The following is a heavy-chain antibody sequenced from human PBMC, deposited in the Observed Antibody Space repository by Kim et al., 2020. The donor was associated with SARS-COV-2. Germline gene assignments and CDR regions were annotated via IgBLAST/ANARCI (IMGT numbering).Heavy chain of an antibody. D-gene: IGHD3-16*01. CDR2: IDLRGSTI. CDR3: ARDDYGCNSFVDGLDM. J-gene: IGHJ3*02. Sequence: GGSLRLSCAASGFTFSRYEMNWVRQAPGKGLEWVSYIDLRGSTIYYADSVKGRFTISRDNAKNSLFLQMDSLRAEDTAMYYCARDDYGCNSFVDGLDMWGRGTMVIVSS. V-gene: IGHV3-48*03. CDR1: GFTFSRYE.